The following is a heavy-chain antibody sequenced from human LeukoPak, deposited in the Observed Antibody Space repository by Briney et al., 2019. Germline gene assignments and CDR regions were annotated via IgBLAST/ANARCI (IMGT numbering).Heavy chain of an antibody. Sequence: SETLSLTCTVSGGAISSYYWSWIRQPPGKGLEWIGYTYYSGSTNYNPSLKSRVTISVDTSKNQFSLKLSSVTAADTAVYYCARVRYCSGGSCYRNEYYFDYWGQGTLVTVSS. D-gene: IGHD2-15*01. CDR1: GGAISSYY. V-gene: IGHV4-59*01. CDR2: TYYSGST. CDR3: ARVRYCSGGSCYRNEYYFDY. J-gene: IGHJ4*02.